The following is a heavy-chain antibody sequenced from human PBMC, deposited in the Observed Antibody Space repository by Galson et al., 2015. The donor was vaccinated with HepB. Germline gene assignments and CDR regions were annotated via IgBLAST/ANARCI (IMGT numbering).Heavy chain of an antibody. CDR3: TTDTPLGYCSSTSCYWDAFDI. Sequence: SLRLSCAASGFTFSNAWMSWVRQAPGKGLEWVGRIKSKTDGGTTDYAAPVKGRFTISRDDSKNTLYLQMNSLKTEDTAVYYCTTDTPLGYCSSTSCYWDAFDIWGQGTMVTVSS. CDR2: IKSKTDGGTT. D-gene: IGHD2-2*01. CDR1: GFTFSNAW. J-gene: IGHJ3*02. V-gene: IGHV3-15*01.